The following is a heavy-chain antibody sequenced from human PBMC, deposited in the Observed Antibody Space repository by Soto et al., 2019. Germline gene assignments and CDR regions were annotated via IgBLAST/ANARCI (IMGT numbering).Heavy chain of an antibody. CDR3: AHPRGYGVFDAVDI. CDR1: GFIFSNYA. CDR2: ISSSGDTT. Sequence: PGGSLRLSCAASGFIFSNYAMNWVRQVPGKGLEWVSAISSSGDTTYYTESVRGRFTISRDNSINTLYLQMRSLRPDDTAVYYCAHPRGYGVFDAVDIWGQGTMVT. J-gene: IGHJ3*02. D-gene: IGHD4-17*01. V-gene: IGHV3-23*01.